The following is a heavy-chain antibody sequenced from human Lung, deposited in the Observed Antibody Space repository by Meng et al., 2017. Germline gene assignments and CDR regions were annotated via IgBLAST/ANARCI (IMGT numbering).Heavy chain of an antibody. CDR3: ASAMGNYVPATNEWTPSYFDY. V-gene: IGHV1-69*02. CDR2: IIPILERA. Sequence: QVQLVQSGVEVKKPGSSVKVACKASGVTVSRYSFSWVRQAPGQGLEWMGRIIPILERANYAQKFQGRVTITADISTTTAYMEVRSLRSEDTAVYYCASAMGNYVPATNEWTPSYFDYWGRGTLVTVSS. D-gene: IGHD3-16*01. J-gene: IGHJ4*02. CDR1: GVTVSRYS.